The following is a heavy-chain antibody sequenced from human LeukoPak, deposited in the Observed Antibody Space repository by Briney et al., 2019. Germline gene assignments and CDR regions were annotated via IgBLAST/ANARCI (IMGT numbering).Heavy chain of an antibody. V-gene: IGHV4-30-2*01. J-gene: IGHJ5*02. D-gene: IGHD6-6*01. CDR1: GGSISSGGYF. CDR2: IYHSGST. Sequence: SSETLSLTCTVSGGSISSGGYFWSWIRQPPGKGLEWIGYIYHSGSTYYNPSLKSRVTISVDRSKNQFSLKLSSVTAADTAVYYCARVEQLVRWFDPWGQGTLVTVSS. CDR3: ARVEQLVRWFDP.